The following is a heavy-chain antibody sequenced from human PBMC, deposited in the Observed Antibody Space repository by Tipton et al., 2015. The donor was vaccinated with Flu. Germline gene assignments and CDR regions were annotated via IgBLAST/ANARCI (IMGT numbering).Heavy chain of an antibody. D-gene: IGHD6-25*01. CDR1: GFTFSSYG. Sequence: SLRLSCAASGFTFSSYGMHWVRQAPGKGLEWVTLISFDGSNKYYTDSVKGRFTISRDNSKNTLYLQMNSLRAEDAAVYYCAKDLYSSGWNPKGGVDWGQGTLVTVSS. J-gene: IGHJ4*02. CDR3: AKDLYSSGWNPKGGVD. CDR2: ISFDGSNK. V-gene: IGHV3-30*18.